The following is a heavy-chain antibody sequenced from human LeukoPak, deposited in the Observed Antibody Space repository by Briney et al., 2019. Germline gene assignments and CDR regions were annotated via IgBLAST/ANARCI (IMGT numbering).Heavy chain of an antibody. D-gene: IGHD1-26*01. Sequence: ASVKVSCKASGYTFTSYYMHWVRQAPGQGLEWMGIINPSGGSTSYAQKFQGRVTMTRDTSTSTAYMELRSLRSDDTAVYYCARVGIPTWYYYFDSWGQGTLVTVSS. CDR2: INPSGGST. V-gene: IGHV1-46*01. CDR1: GYTFTSYY. CDR3: ARVGIPTWYYYFDS. J-gene: IGHJ4*02.